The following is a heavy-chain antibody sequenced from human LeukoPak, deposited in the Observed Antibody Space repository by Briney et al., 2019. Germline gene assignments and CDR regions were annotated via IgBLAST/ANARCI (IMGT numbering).Heavy chain of an antibody. D-gene: IGHD6-13*01. CDR2: IRSKAYGGTA. V-gene: IGHV3-49*04. CDR1: GFIFGDYV. Sequence: SLRLLCTASGFIFGDYVMSWVRQAPGKGLECVGFIRSKAYGGTAEYAASVKGRFTISRDDSKSIAYLQMNSLKTEDTAVYYCTRSVSAAVNRHFDYWAEITLLTVSS. J-gene: IGHJ4*02. CDR3: TRSVSAAVNRHFDY.